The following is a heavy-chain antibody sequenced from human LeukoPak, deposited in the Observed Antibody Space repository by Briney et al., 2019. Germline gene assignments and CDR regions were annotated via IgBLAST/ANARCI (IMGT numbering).Heavy chain of an antibody. J-gene: IGHJ3*02. CDR3: TRHSNSYCGGDCYSYAFDI. CDR1: GFTFSSYS. V-gene: IGHV3-73*01. D-gene: IGHD2-21*02. CDR2: IRSKANSYAT. Sequence: GGSLRLSCAASGFTFSSYSMNWVRQASGKGLEWVGRIRSKANSYATAYAASVKGRFTISRDDSKNTAYLQMNSLKTEDTAVYYCTRHSNSYCGGDCYSYAFDIWGQGTMVTVSS.